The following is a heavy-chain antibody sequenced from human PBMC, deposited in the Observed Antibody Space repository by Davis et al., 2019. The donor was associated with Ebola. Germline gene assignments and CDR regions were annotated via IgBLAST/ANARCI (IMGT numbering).Heavy chain of an antibody. J-gene: IGHJ4*02. CDR2: IDPSDSYT. Sequence: GESLKISCQGSGYSFTSYWISWVRQMPGKGLEWMGRIDPSDSYTNYSPSFQGHVTISADKSISTAYLQWSSLKASDTAMYYCARLETHPGIAAYKDYWGQGTLVTVSS. CDR1: GYSFTSYW. V-gene: IGHV5-10-1*01. CDR3: ARLETHPGIAAYKDY. D-gene: IGHD6-13*01.